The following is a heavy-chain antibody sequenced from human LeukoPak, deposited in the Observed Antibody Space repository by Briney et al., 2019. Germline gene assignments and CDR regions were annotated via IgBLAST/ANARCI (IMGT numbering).Heavy chain of an antibody. CDR1: GFTFTNAW. D-gene: IGHD4-17*01. J-gene: IGHJ6*03. CDR2: IKSKADGGTT. Sequence: GGSLRLSCAAAGFTFTNAWMTWVRQPPGKGLEWVGHIKSKADGGTTDYAASVKGRSTISRDDSKSIAYLQMNSLKTEDTAVYYCARGSGDYELFYYYYYMDVWGKGTTVTVSS. CDR3: ARGSGDYELFYYYYYMDV. V-gene: IGHV3-15*01.